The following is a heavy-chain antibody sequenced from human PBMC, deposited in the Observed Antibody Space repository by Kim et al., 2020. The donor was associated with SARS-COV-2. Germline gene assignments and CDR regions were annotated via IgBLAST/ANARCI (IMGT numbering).Heavy chain of an antibody. Sequence: GGSLRLSCAASGFTFDDYAMHWVRQAPGKGLEWVSLISWDGGSTYYADSVKGRFTISRDNSKNSLYLQMNSLRAEDTALYYCAKDMMGYYYGSGSSNAFDIWGQGTMVTVSS. CDR1: GFTFDDYA. CDR2: ISWDGGST. D-gene: IGHD3-10*01. CDR3: AKDMMGYYYGSGSSNAFDI. J-gene: IGHJ3*02. V-gene: IGHV3-43D*03.